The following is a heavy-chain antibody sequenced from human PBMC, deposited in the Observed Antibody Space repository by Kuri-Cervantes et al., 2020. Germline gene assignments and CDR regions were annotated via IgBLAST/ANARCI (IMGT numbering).Heavy chain of an antibody. D-gene: IGHD1-26*01. J-gene: IGHJ4*02. CDR2: ISYDGSNK. CDR3: AKLQRPLFFVGMVDY. V-gene: IGHV3-30*18. CDR1: GFTFSSYA. Sequence: GGSLRLSCAASGFTFSSYAMSWVRQAPGKGLEWVAVISYDGSNKYYADSVKGRFTISRDNSKNTLYLQMNSLRAEDTAVYYCAKLQRPLFFVGMVDYWGQGTRVTVSS.